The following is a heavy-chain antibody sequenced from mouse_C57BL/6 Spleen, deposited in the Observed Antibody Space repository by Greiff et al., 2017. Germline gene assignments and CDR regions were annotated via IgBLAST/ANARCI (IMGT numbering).Heavy chain of an antibody. CDR3: AKKGTGTGWYFDV. Sequence: QVHVKQSGPGLVQPSQSLSITCTVSGFSLTSYGVHWVRQPPGKGLEWLGVIWSGGSTDYNAAFISRMSISKDNSKSQVFFKMNSLQADDTAIYYCAKKGTGTGWYFDVWGTGTTVTVSS. CDR1: GFSLTSYG. D-gene: IGHD4-1*01. J-gene: IGHJ1*03. CDR2: IWSGGST. V-gene: IGHV2-4*01.